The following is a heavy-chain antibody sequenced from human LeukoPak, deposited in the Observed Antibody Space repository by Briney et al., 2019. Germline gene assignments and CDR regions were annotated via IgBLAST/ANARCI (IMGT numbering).Heavy chain of an antibody. CDR2: IYSGGGT. J-gene: IGHJ3*02. CDR3: ARVGVAALLRGTFDT. Sequence: GGSLRLSCAASGFTVSSNDMVWVRQAPGKGLEWVSLIYSGGGTYYADSARGRFTISRDNSKNTLYLQMNSLRAEDTAVYYCARVGVAALLRGTFDTWGQGTMVTVSS. D-gene: IGHD6-19*01. V-gene: IGHV3-53*01. CDR1: GFTVSSND.